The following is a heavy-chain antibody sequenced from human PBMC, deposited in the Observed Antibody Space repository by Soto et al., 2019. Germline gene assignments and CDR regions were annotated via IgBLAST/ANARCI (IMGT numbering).Heavy chain of an antibody. CDR3: ARGLWSGYYSD. D-gene: IGHD3-3*01. Sequence: QVQLQQWGEGLLQPSETLSLTCDVSGGSFSGYYWSWIRQPPGKGLEWMGEINHSGSTNYNTSRKSRVTISVDTSKNQFSLKLSSVTAADTAVYYCARGLWSGYYSDWGQGPLVTVSS. CDR1: GGSFSGYY. CDR2: INHSGST. V-gene: IGHV4-34*01. J-gene: IGHJ4*02.